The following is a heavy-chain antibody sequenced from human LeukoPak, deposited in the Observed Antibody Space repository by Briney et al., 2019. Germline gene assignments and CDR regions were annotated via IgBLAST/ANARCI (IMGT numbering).Heavy chain of an antibody. CDR2: INSDGSST. J-gene: IGHJ6*02. D-gene: IGHD4-23*01. V-gene: IGHV3-74*01. Sequence: GGSLRLSCAASGSTFSSYWMHWVRQAPGKGLVWVSRINSDGSSTSYADSVKGRFTISRDNAKNTLYLQMNSLRAEDTAVYYCARVPYGGNSGPLTYYYYGMDVWGQGTTVTVSS. CDR3: ARVPYGGNSGPLTYYYYGMDV. CDR1: GSTFSSYW.